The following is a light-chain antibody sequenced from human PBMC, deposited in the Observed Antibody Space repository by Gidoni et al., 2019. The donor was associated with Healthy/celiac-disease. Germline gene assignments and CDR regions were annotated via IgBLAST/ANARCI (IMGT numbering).Light chain of an antibody. CDR1: SSDVGGYNY. V-gene: IGLV2-14*01. J-gene: IGLJ2*01. CDR3: SSYTRSSTLV. Sequence: QSALTQPASASGSPGQSITISCTGTSSDVGGYNYCSWYQQHPGKAPKLMIYEVSNRPTGVSKRFSGSRSGDTASLTVSGLQAEDEADYYCSSYTRSSTLVFGGGTKLTVL. CDR2: EVS.